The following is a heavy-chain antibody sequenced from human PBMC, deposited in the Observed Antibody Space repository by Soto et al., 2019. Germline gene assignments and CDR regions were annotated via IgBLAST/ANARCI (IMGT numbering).Heavy chain of an antibody. Sequence: QVQLVESGGGVVQPGRSLRLSCAASGFTFSSYGMHWVRQAPGKGLEWVAVISYDGSNKYYADSVKGRFTISRDNSKNTLYLQMNSLRAEDTAVYYCANSGYDSRLISYGMDVWGQGTTVTVSS. D-gene: IGHD5-12*01. CDR3: ANSGYDSRLISYGMDV. J-gene: IGHJ6*02. CDR2: ISYDGSNK. CDR1: GFTFSSYG. V-gene: IGHV3-30*18.